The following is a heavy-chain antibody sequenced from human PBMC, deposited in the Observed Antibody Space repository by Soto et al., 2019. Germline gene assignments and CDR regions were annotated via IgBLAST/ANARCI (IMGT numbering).Heavy chain of an antibody. J-gene: IGHJ4*02. V-gene: IGHV3-66*01. D-gene: IGHD2-2*01. CDR1: GFTVSSNY. Sequence: PGGSLRLSCAASGFTVSSNYMSWVRQAPGKGLEWVSVIYSGGSTYYADSVKGRFTISRDNSKNTLFLQMNSLRVEDTAVYYCAKDLVKTSSWPADWGQGTLVTVSS. CDR3: AKDLVKTSSWPAD. CDR2: IYSGGST.